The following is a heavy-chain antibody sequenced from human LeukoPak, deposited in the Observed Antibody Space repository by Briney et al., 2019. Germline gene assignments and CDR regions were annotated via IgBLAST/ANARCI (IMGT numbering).Heavy chain of an antibody. D-gene: IGHD5-12*01. Sequence: SQTLSLTCALSGDSVSRNSVAWNWIRQSPSRGLEWLGRTFYRSKWSSEYADSVKSRISINADTSKNQFSLQLNSVTPDDTAVYYCARDGSLRGWLFDYWGQGILVTVSS. J-gene: IGHJ4*02. CDR2: TFYRSKWSS. V-gene: IGHV6-1*01. CDR3: ARDGSLRGWLFDY. CDR1: GDSVSRNSVA.